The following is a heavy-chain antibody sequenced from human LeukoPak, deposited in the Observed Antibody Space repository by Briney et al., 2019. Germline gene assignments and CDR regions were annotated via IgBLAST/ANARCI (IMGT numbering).Heavy chain of an antibody. CDR1: GFTFSSYG. D-gene: IGHD6-13*01. V-gene: IGHV3-30*02. CDR2: IRYDGSDR. CDR3: AKERYSSSSLFAVTPFDY. Sequence: GGSLRLSCAASGFTFSSYGMHWVRQAPGKGLEWVAYIRYDGSDRYYADSVKGQFTISRDNSKNTLYLQMNSLRAEDTAVYYCAKERYSSSSLFAVTPFDYWGQGTRITVSS. J-gene: IGHJ4*02.